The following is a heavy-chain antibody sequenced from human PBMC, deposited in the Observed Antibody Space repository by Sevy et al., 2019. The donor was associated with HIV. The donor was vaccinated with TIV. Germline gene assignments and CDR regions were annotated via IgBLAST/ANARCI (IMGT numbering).Heavy chain of an antibody. CDR1: GFTSSSDA. V-gene: IGHV3-23*01. CDR2: LSDSGVST. Sequence: AGSLRLSCAASGFTSSSDAMSWVRQPPGRELEWVSTLSDSGVSTYYADSVKGRFTISRDNSKNILYLQMNSLRAEDTAVYYCARDRATSATGTLFDYWGQGTLVTVSS. J-gene: IGHJ4*02. D-gene: IGHD3-9*01. CDR3: ARDRATSATGTLFDY.